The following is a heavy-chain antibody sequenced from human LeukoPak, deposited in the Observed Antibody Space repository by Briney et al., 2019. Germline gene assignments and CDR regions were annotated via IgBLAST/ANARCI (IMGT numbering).Heavy chain of an antibody. V-gene: IGHV3-15*01. CDR3: TTDAWYNWNAFDI. CDR2: IKSKTDGGTT. D-gene: IGHD1-1*01. CDR1: GFTFSNAW. J-gene: IGHJ3*02. Sequence: GGSLRLSCAASGFTFSNAWMSWVRQAPGKGLEWVGRIKSKTDGGTTDYAAPVKGRFTISRDDSKNTLYLQMNSLKTEDTAVYYYTTDAWYNWNAFDIWGQGTMVTVSS.